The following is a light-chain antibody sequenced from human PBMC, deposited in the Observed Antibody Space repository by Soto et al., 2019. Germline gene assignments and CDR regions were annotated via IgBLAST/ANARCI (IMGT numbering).Light chain of an antibody. CDR3: QQANSFHTT. V-gene: IGKV1D-12*01. CDR1: QGISSW. Sequence: DLQIPQSHSSVSSSVGYMFPIICRASQGISSWLAWYQQKPGKDPKLLIYAEYSLQSGVTSRFSGSGSGKDFTLTRSSMQTEDFATYYCQQANSFHTTVGHGTRLAIK. J-gene: IGKJ5*01. CDR2: AEY.